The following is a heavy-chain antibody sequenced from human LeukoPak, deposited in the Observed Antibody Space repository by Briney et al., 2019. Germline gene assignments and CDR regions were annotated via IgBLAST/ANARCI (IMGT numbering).Heavy chain of an antibody. V-gene: IGHV4-30-2*02. D-gene: IGHD2-2*01. J-gene: IGHJ5*02. CDR3: ASGGYCSSTSCYPNWFDP. CDR1: GGSISSGGYY. CDR2: VYHSGYT. Sequence: SQTLSLTCTVSGGSISSGGYYWSWIRQPPGKGLEWIGYVYHSGYTYYSTSLKSRVTISVDRSRNQFSLKLNSVTAADTAVYYCASGGYCSSTSCYPNWFDPWGQGTLVTVSS.